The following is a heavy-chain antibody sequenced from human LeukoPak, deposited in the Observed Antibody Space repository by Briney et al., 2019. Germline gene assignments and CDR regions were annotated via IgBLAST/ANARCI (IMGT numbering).Heavy chain of an antibody. J-gene: IGHJ4*02. D-gene: IGHD4-17*01. CDR1: GGSISSGGYY. CDR3: ARGSDYGDYLYYFDY. Sequence: SETLSLTCTASGGSISSGGYYWSWIRQPPGKGLEWIGYIYHSGSTYYNPSLKSRVTISVDRSKNQFSLKLSSVTAADTAVYYCARGSDYGDYLYYFDYRGQGTLVTVSS. CDR2: IYHSGST. V-gene: IGHV4-30-2*01.